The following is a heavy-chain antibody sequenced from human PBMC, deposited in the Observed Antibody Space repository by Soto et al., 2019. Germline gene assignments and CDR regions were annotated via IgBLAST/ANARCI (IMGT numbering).Heavy chain of an antibody. CDR3: ASRYYDFWSGYPTPLDY. CDR1: GYTFTSYA. CDR2: INAGNGNT. D-gene: IGHD3-3*01. Sequence: ASVKVSCKASGYTFTSYAMHWVRQAPGQRLEWMGWINAGNGNTKYSQKFQGRVTITRDTSASTAYMELSSLRSEDTAVYYCASRYYDFWSGYPTPLDYWGQGTMVTVYS. V-gene: IGHV1-3*01. J-gene: IGHJ4*02.